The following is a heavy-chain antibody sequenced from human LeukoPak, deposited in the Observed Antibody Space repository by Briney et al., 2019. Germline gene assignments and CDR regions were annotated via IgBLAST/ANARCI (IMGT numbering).Heavy chain of an antibody. CDR1: GFSVSSSY. CDR2: IYSGGST. CDR3: ASAPGWYYFDY. V-gene: IGHV3-53*01. Sequence: GGSLRPSCAASGFSVSSSYMSWVRQAPGKGLEWVSVIYSGGSTYYADSVKGRFTISRDNTKNTLYLQMNSLRAEDTAVYYCASAPGWYYFDYWGQGTLVTVSS. J-gene: IGHJ4*02. D-gene: IGHD6-19*01.